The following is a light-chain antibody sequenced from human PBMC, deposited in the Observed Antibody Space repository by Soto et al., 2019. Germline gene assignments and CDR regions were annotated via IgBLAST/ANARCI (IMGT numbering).Light chain of an antibody. CDR1: QSVGSY. V-gene: IGKV3-11*01. CDR3: QQRSDWPST. J-gene: IGKJ4*01. CDR2: DAS. Sequence: EIVLTQSPANLSLSPGDRATLSCRASQSVGSYLGWYQQRPGQAPRLLIYDASNRATGIPARFSGSGSGTDFTLTISSLEPDDFAVYYCQQRSDWPSTFGGGTKVEIK.